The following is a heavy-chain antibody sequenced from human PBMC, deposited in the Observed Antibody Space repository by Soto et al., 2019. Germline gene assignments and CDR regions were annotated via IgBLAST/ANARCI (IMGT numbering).Heavy chain of an antibody. CDR2: ISSSSSTI. CDR3: ARSTTVTTSYYYYYYYMDV. V-gene: IGHV3-48*01. J-gene: IGHJ6*03. Sequence: EVQLVESGGGLVQPGGSLRLSCAASGFTFSTYSMNWVRQAPGKGLEWVSYISSSSSTIYYADSVKGRFTISRENAKNSLYLQMNSLRAEDTAVYYCARSTTVTTSYYYYYYYMDVWGKGTTVTVSS. D-gene: IGHD4-17*01. CDR1: GFTFSTYS.